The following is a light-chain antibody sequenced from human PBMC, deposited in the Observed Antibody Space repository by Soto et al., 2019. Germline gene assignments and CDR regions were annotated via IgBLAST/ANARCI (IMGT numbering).Light chain of an antibody. CDR3: QQYNNSYT. Sequence: EKVMTQSPATLSVSPGETVTLSCRASQSFTSNLAWYQQKPGQAPRLLIYGASTRAAGVPARFSGRGSVTLFTLTISILLSEDLAVYYCQQYNNSYTFGHGTKLEIK. V-gene: IGKV3-15*01. CDR2: GAS. CDR1: QSFTSN. J-gene: IGKJ2*01.